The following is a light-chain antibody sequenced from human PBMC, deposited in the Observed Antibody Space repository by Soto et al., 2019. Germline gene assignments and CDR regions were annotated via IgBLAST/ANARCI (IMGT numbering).Light chain of an antibody. CDR1: SGDVGAYDR. Sequence: QSALTQPRSVSGSPGQSGTISCTGTSGDVGAYDRVSWYQHHPTKAPKLIIYDVTNRPSGVPYRFSGSKSGSTASLTISGLQAEDEADYYSCSHAGGSSWVFGARTQLTVL. CDR2: DVT. CDR3: CSHAGGSSWV. J-gene: IGLJ3*02. V-gene: IGLV2-11*01.